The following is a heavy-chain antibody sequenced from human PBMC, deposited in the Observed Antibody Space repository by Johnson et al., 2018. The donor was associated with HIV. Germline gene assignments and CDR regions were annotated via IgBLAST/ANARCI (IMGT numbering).Heavy chain of an antibody. Sequence: VQLVESGGGVVQPGRSLRLSCAASGFTFSSYGMHWVRQAPGKGLEWVAVVSYDGSNKYYADSVKGRFTISRDNSKNTLYLQMNSLRAEDAAVYYCARDLDTAMVTCAFDIWGQGTMVTVSS. CDR1: GFTFSSYG. V-gene: IGHV3-30*03. CDR2: VSYDGSNK. J-gene: IGHJ3*02. CDR3: ARDLDTAMVTCAFDI. D-gene: IGHD5-18*01.